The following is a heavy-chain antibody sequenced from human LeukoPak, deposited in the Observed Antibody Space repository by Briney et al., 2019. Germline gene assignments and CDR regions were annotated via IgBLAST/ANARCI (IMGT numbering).Heavy chain of an antibody. V-gene: IGHV3-30-3*01. CDR2: ISYDGSNK. D-gene: IGHD2-15*01. CDR3: ARETYCSGGSCYSEVDY. Sequence: GGSLRLSCAASGFTFNNFVMSWLRQAPGKGLEWVAVISYDGSNKYYADSVKGRFTISRDNSKNTLYLQMNSLRAEDTAVYYCARETYCSGGSCYSEVDYWGQGTLVTVSS. CDR1: GFTFNNFV. J-gene: IGHJ4*02.